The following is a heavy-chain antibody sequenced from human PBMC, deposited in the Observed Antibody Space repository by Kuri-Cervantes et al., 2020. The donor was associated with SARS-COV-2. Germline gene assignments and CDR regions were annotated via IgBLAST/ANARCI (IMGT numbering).Heavy chain of an antibody. Sequence: GGSLRLSCAASGFTFSSYAMSWVRQAPGKGLEWVSAISGSGGSTYYADSVKGRFTISRDNSKNTLYLQMNSLRAEDTAVYYCAKAYTLSYYYYMDVWGKGTTVTVSS. J-gene: IGHJ6*03. CDR2: ISGSGGST. CDR3: AKAYTLSYYYYMDV. D-gene: IGHD1-14*01. CDR1: GFTFSSYA. V-gene: IGHV3-23*01.